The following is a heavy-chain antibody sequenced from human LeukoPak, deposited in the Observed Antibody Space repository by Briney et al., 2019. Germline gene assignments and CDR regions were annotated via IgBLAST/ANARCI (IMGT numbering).Heavy chain of an antibody. J-gene: IGHJ4*02. CDR2: INAGNGNT. CDR3: ARGVRLRGPYYFDF. Sequence: VSVKVSCKASGYTFTSYAMHWVRQAPGQRLEWMGWINAGNGNTKYSQKFQGRVAITRDTSASTAYMELSSLRSEDTAVYYCARGVRLRGPYYFDFWGQGTLVTVSS. V-gene: IGHV1-3*01. D-gene: IGHD3-10*01. CDR1: GYTFTSYA.